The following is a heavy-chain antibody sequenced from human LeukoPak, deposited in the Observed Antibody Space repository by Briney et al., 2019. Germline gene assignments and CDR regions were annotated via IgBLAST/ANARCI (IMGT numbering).Heavy chain of an antibody. CDR2: IWYDGSNK. J-gene: IGHJ4*02. CDR3: ARVGYGSGSYSTGY. D-gene: IGHD3-10*01. Sequence: GGSLRLSCAASGFTFSGYDMHWVRQAPGKGLEWVAVIWYDGSNKYYADSVKGRFTISRDNSKNTLYLQMNSLRAEDTAMYYCARVGYGSGSYSTGYWGQGTLVTVSS. CDR1: GFTFSGYD. V-gene: IGHV3-33*01.